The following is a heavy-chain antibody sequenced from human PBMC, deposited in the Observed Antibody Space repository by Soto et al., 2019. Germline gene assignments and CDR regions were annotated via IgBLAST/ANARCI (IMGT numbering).Heavy chain of an antibody. CDR2: ISGSGGST. Sequence: GWSLRLSCASSVFTFISYAMSWVRQAPGKGLEWVSAISGSGGSTYYADSVKGRFTISRDNSKNTLYLQMNSLRAEDTAVYYCAKDRPTVIHWFDPWGQGTLVTVSS. CDR1: VFTFISYA. V-gene: IGHV3-23*01. CDR3: AKDRPTVIHWFDP. D-gene: IGHD4-4*01. J-gene: IGHJ5*02.